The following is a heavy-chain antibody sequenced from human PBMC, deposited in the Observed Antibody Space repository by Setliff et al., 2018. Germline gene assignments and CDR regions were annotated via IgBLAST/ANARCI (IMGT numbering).Heavy chain of an antibody. CDR2: INPSGGST. CDR1: GGTFSSKA. Sequence: SVKVSCKASGGTFSSKAISWVRQAPGQGLEWMGIINPSGGSTSYAQKFQGRVTIITDESTSTAYMQLSSLGSEDTAVYYCVRVGVDSRSSTDYRYYMDVWGKGTTVTVSS. CDR3: VRVGVDSRSSTDYRYYMDV. D-gene: IGHD3-22*01. V-gene: IGHV1-69*05. J-gene: IGHJ6*03.